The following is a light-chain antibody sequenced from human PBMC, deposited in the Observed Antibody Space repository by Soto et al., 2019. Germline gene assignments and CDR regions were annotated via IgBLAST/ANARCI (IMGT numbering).Light chain of an antibody. V-gene: IGKV3-11*01. CDR3: QQRSNWPPGYT. J-gene: IGKJ2*01. CDR1: QSVSRY. Sequence: EIVLTQSPATLSLSPGERATLSCRASQSVSRYLAWYQQKPGQAPRLLIYDASSRAIGIPARFSGSGSGTDFTLTISSLEPEDFAVYYGQQRSNWPPGYTFGQGTKLEI. CDR2: DAS.